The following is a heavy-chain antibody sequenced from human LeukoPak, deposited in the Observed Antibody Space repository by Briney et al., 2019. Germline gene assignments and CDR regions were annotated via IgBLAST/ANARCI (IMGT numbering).Heavy chain of an antibody. Sequence: LRLSCAASGFTFSSYAMHWVRQAPGKGLEWVAVISYDGSNKYYADSVKGRFTISRDNSKNTLYLQMNSLRAEDTAVYYCASPVVAATGTIDYWGQGTLVTVSS. CDR1: GFTFSSYA. CDR3: ASPVVAATGTIDY. V-gene: IGHV3-30-3*01. CDR2: ISYDGSNK. J-gene: IGHJ4*02. D-gene: IGHD2-15*01.